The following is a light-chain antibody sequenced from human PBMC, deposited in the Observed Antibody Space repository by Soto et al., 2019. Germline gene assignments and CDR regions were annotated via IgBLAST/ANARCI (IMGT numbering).Light chain of an antibody. CDR2: EVS. Sequence: QSVLTQPASVSGSPGQSITISCTGTSSDVGGYNYVSWYQQHPGKAPKLFIFEVSNRPSGVSNRFSGSKSGNTASLTISGLQAEDEADYYCNSYTSSRTHYVFGTGTKLTVL. J-gene: IGLJ1*01. V-gene: IGLV2-14*01. CDR1: SSDVGGYNY. CDR3: NSYTSSRTHYV.